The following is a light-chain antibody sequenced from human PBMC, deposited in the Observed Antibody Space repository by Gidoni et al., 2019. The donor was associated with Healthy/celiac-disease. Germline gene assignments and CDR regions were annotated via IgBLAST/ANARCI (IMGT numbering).Light chain of an antibody. CDR1: SLRSYY. V-gene: IGLV3-19*01. CDR3: NSRDSSGNHPV. J-gene: IGLJ2*01. CDR2: GTH. Sequence: SSELTQAPAVSVALGQTVRITCQGDSLRSYYASWYQQKPGQAPVLVIYGTHNRPSGIPDRFSGSSSGNTASLTITGSQAEDEADYYCNSRDSSGNHPVFGGGTKLTVL.